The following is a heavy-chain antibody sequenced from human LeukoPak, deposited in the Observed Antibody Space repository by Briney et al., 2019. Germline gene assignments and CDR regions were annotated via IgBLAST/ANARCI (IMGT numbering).Heavy chain of an antibody. Sequence: ASVKVSCKASGYTFTSYYMHWVRQAPGQGLEWMGIINPSGGSTSYAQKFQGRVTMTRDMSTSTVYMELSRLRSDDTAVYYCARGENFYDSSAYYQGDACDIWGQGTMVTVSS. CDR3: ARGENFYDSSAYYQGDACDI. J-gene: IGHJ3*02. CDR1: GYTFTSYY. D-gene: IGHD3-22*01. CDR2: INPSGGST. V-gene: IGHV1-46*01.